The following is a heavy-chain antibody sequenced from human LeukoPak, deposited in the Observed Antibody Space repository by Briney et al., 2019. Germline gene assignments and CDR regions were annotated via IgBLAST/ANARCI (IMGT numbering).Heavy chain of an antibody. Sequence: SGGSLRLSCTASGFTFGDYAMSWFRQAPGKGLEWVGFIRSKACGGTTEYAASVKGRFTISRDDSKSIAYLQMNSLKTEDTAVYYCTRTYSSGSYYFDYWGQGTLVTVSS. CDR2: IRSKACGGTT. CDR1: GFTFGDYA. D-gene: IGHD6-19*01. J-gene: IGHJ4*02. V-gene: IGHV3-49*03. CDR3: TRTYSSGSYYFDY.